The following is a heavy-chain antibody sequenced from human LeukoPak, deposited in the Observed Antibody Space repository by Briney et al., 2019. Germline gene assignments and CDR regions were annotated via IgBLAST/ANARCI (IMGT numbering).Heavy chain of an antibody. CDR3: ARDLTYYYDSSASY. J-gene: IGHJ1*01. CDR1: GFTCSSDS. D-gene: IGHD3-22*01. CDR2: ISSSSSTI. Sequence: GGSLRLSCAASGFTCSSDSMNWVRQAPGKGLEWVSYISSSSSTIYYADSVKGRFTISRDNVKNSLYLQMNSLRAEDTAVYYCARDLTYYYDSSASYWGQGTLVTVSS. V-gene: IGHV3-48*01.